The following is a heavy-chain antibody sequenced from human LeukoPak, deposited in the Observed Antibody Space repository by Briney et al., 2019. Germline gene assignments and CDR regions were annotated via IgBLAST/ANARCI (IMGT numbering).Heavy chain of an antibody. V-gene: IGHV5-51*01. D-gene: IGHD1-20*01. CDR2: IYPGDSDT. CDR3: ASGVITGNIPLDP. CDR1: GYSFTSYW. Sequence: GESLKISCKGSGYSFTSYWIAGVGQMPGKGLEWMGIIYPGDSDTRYSPSFQGQVTISADKSISTAYLQWSSLKASDTAMYYCASGVITGNIPLDPWGQGTLVTVSS. J-gene: IGHJ5*02.